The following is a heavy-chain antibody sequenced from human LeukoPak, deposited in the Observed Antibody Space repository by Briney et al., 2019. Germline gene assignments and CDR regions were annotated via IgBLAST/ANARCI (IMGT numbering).Heavy chain of an antibody. CDR2: INHSGST. V-gene: IGHV4-34*01. Sequence: PSETLSLTCAVYGGSFSGYYWSWIRQPPGKGLEWIGEINHSGSTNYNLSLKSRVTISVDTSKNQFSLKLSSVTAADTAVYYCAGRPYDSSGLDYWGQGTLVTVSS. CDR1: GGSFSGYY. D-gene: IGHD3-22*01. J-gene: IGHJ4*02. CDR3: AGRPYDSSGLDY.